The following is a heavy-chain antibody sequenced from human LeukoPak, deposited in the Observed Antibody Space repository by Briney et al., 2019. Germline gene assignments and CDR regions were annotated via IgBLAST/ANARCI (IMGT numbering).Heavy chain of an antibody. CDR2: INPNSGGT. D-gene: IGHD4-17*01. J-gene: IGHJ5*02. Sequence: GASVKVSCKASGYTFAGYHVHWVRQAPGQGLEWMGWINPNSGGTHSAQKFQGRVTMTRDTSISTAYIELSGLTSDDTAIYYCTRDRPYTVTMWFDTWGKGTLVTVSS. V-gene: IGHV1-2*02. CDR3: TRDRPYTVTMWFDT. CDR1: GYTFAGYH.